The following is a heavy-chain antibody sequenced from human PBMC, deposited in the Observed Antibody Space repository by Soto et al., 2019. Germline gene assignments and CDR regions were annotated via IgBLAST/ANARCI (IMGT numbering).Heavy chain of an antibody. Sequence: QVQLVQSGAEVKKPGASVKVSCKASGYTFTGYYMHWVRQAPGQGLEWMGWINPNSGGTKYPKKFQGRVTKTRDTSITTVYMSLTGLKSDDTAVYYCVRDLAKGGGSAGFDYWGQGTLVAVSS. D-gene: IGHD2-15*01. CDR1: GYTFTGYY. CDR2: INPNSGGT. CDR3: VRDLAKGGGSAGFDY. V-gene: IGHV1-2*02. J-gene: IGHJ4*02.